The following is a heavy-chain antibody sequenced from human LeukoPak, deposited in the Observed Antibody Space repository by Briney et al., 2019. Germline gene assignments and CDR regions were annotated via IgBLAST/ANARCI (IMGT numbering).Heavy chain of an antibody. D-gene: IGHD2-2*01. CDR2: IYYSGST. CDR3: ARTYCSSTSCYAADY. J-gene: IGHJ4*02. V-gene: IGHV4-30-4*08. Sequence: SETLSLTCTVSGGSISSGDYYWSWIRQPPGKGLEWIGYIYYSGSTYYNPSLQSRVTISVDTSKNQFSLKLSSVTAADTAVHYCARTYCSSTSCYAADYWGQGTLVTVSS. CDR1: GGSISSGDYY.